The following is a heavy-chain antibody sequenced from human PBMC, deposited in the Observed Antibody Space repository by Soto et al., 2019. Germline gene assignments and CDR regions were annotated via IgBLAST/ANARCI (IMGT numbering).Heavy chain of an antibody. V-gene: IGHV4-30-2*01. CDR1: GGSISSGGYS. CDR3: ARVGAGTIWFDP. D-gene: IGHD6-19*01. CDR2: IYHSGST. J-gene: IGHJ5*02. Sequence: SETLSLTCAVSGGSISSGGYSWSWIRQPPGKGLEWIGYIYHSGSTYYNPSLKSRVSISVDRSKNQFSLKLSSVTAADTAVYYCARVGAGTIWFDPWGQGTLVTVSS.